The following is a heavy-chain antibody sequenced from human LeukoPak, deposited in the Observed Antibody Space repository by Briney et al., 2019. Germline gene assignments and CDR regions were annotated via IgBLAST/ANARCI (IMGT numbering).Heavy chain of an antibody. CDR1: GYTFTDYY. Sequence: ASVKVSCKVSGYTFTDYYMHWVRQAPGQGLEWMGWINPKSGGTNYAQQFQGRVTMTRDTSISTAYMELSNLRSDDTAVYYCARGVAAAGGRWFAPWGQGTLVTVYS. CDR2: INPKSGGT. V-gene: IGHV1-2*02. D-gene: IGHD6-13*01. CDR3: ARGVAAAGGRWFAP. J-gene: IGHJ5*02.